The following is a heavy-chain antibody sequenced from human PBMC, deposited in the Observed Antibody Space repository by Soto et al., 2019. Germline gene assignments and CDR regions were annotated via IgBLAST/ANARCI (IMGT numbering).Heavy chain of an antibody. CDR3: ARDGEWETRQVSPLNDY. D-gene: IGHD1-26*01. Sequence: VQLLESGGGLVQPGGSLRLSCAASKFTFSSYAMHWVRQAPGKGLEWVAVISYDGSNKYYADSVKGRFTISRDNSKNTLYLQMNSLRAEDTAVYYCARDGEWETRQVSPLNDYWGQGTLVTVSS. V-gene: IGHV3-30-3*01. CDR2: ISYDGSNK. CDR1: KFTFSSYA. J-gene: IGHJ4*02.